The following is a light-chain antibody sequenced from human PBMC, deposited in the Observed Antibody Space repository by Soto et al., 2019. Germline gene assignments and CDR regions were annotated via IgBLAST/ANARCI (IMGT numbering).Light chain of an antibody. V-gene: IGKV3-15*01. Sequence: EIVMTQSPATLSVSPGERATLSCRASQSVSINLAWYQQKPGQAPRLLIYGASTRATGIPARFSGSGSGTEFTLTISSLQSEDVAIYYCQQYNNWPAFTFGPGTKVAIK. CDR1: QSVSIN. J-gene: IGKJ3*01. CDR2: GAS. CDR3: QQYNNWPAFT.